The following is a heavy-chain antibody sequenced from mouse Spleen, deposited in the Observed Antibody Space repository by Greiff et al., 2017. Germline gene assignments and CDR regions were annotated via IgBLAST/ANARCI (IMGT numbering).Heavy chain of an antibody. CDR1: GYTFTSYW. CDR3: ARRNYAMDY. J-gene: IGHJ4*01. Sequence: VQLQQSGAELVKPGASVKLSCKTSGYTFTSYWIQWVKQRPGQGLGWIGEIFPGTGTTYYNEKFKGKATLTIDTSSSTAYMQLSSLTSEDSAVYFCARRNYAMDYWGQGTSVTVSS. CDR2: IFPGTGTT. V-gene: IGHV1S132*01.